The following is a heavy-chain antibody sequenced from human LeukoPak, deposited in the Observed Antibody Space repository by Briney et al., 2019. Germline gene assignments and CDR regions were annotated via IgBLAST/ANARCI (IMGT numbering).Heavy chain of an antibody. CDR1: GYTFTSYA. CDR2: INAGNGNT. D-gene: IGHD2-15*01. J-gene: IGHJ2*01. Sequence: ASVKVSCKASGYTFTSYAMHWVRQAPGQRLEWMGWINAGNGNTKYSQKFQGRVTITRDTSASTAYMELSSLRSEDTAVYYCARGGGIVVVVEGYFDLWGRGTLVTVSS. V-gene: IGHV1-3*01. CDR3: ARGGGIVVVVEGYFDL.